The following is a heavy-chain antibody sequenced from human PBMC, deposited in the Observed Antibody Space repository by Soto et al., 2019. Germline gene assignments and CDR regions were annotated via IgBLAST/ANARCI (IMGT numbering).Heavy chain of an antibody. CDR3: ARGGSTTGTLTLLGFDP. V-gene: IGHV1-18*01. CDR1: GHTFTSYG. D-gene: IGHD1-1*01. Sequence: GASVKVSCKASGHTFTSYGISWVRQAPGQGLEWMGWISAYNGNTNYAQKLQGRVTMTTDTSTSTAYMELRSLRSDDTAVYYCARGGSTTGTLTLLGFDPWGQGTLVTVSS. CDR2: ISAYNGNT. J-gene: IGHJ5*02.